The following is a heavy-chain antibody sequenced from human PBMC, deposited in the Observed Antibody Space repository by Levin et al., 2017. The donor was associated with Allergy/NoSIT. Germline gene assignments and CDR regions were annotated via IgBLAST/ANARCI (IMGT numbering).Heavy chain of an antibody. Sequence: PGGSLRLSCAASGFTFDDYAMHWVRQAPGKGLEWVSGISWNSGSIGYADSVKGRFTISRDNAKNSLYLQMNSLRAEDTALYYCAKDYDSSGYYGLGFDYWGQGTLVTVSS. D-gene: IGHD3-22*01. CDR3: AKDYDSSGYYGLGFDY. CDR1: GFTFDDYA. CDR2: ISWNSGSI. J-gene: IGHJ4*02. V-gene: IGHV3-9*01.